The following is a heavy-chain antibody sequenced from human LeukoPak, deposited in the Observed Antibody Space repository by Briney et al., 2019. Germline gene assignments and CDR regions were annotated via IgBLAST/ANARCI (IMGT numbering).Heavy chain of an antibody. CDR2: IYSGGST. CDR3: ARPDGRGTQGVLDY. J-gene: IGHJ4*02. D-gene: IGHD1-14*01. Sequence: GGSLRLSCAASGFTVSSNYMSWVRQAPGKGLEWVSVIYSGGSTYYADSVKGRFTISRDNSKNTLYLQMNSLRAEDTAVYYCARPDGRGTQGVLDYWGQGTLVTVSS. CDR1: GFTVSSNY. V-gene: IGHV3-53*01.